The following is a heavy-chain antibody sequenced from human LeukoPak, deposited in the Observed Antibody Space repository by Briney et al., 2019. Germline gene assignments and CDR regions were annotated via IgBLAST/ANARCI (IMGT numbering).Heavy chain of an antibody. V-gene: IGHV1-69*13. J-gene: IGHJ6*02. CDR1: GGTFISYA. CDR2: IIPIFGTA. Sequence: ASVKVSCKASGGTFISYAISWVRQAPGQGLEWMGGIIPIFGTANYAQKFQGRVTITADESTSTAYMELSSLRSEDTAVYYCARPETKLELPYYYYYYGMDVWGQGTTVTVSS. CDR3: ARPETKLELPYYYYYYGMDV. D-gene: IGHD1-7*01.